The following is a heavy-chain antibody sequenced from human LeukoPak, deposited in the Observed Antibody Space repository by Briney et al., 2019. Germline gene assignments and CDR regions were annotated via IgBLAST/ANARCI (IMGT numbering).Heavy chain of an antibody. CDR1: GFTFSSHA. D-gene: IGHD2-15*01. V-gene: IGHV3-30-3*01. Sequence: GGSLRLSCAASGFTFSSHAMHWVRQAPGKGLEWVAVISYDGSNKYYADSVKGRFTISRDNSKNTLYLQMNSLRAEDTAVYYCVPGGGDCWGQGTLVTVSS. J-gene: IGHJ4*02. CDR2: ISYDGSNK. CDR3: VPGGGDC.